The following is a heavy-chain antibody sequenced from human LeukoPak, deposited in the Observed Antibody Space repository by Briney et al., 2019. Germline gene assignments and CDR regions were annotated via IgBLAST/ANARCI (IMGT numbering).Heavy chain of an antibody. J-gene: IGHJ5*02. CDR2: IYYSGST. CDR1: CGSISSSWYY. V-gene: IGHV4-39*01. CDR3: ARGGLLNWFDP. D-gene: IGHD1-26*01. Sequence: KPSENPSLTCTVSCGSISSSWYYWGWVRQPPGEGLEWIGSIYYSGSTYYNPSLKSRVTISVDTSKNQFSLKLSSVTAADTAVYYCARGGLLNWFDPWGQGTLVTVSS.